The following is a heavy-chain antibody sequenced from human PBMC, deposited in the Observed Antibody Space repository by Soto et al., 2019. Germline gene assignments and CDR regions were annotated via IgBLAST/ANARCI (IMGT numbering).Heavy chain of an antibody. CDR3: ARHATHSSSWVDY. V-gene: IGHV3-48*01. D-gene: IGHD6-13*01. CDR1: GFTFSTYS. CDR2: ISSSSSTI. Sequence: GGSLRLSCAASGFTFSTYSMNWVRQAPGKGLEWVSYISSSSSTIYYADSVKGRFTISRDNAKNSLYLQMNSLRAEDTAVYYCARHATHSSSWVDYWGQGTLVTVSS. J-gene: IGHJ4*02.